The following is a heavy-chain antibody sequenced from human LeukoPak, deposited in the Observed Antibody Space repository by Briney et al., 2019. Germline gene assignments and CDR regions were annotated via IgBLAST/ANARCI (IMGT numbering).Heavy chain of an antibody. J-gene: IGHJ4*02. CDR2: IYPGDSDT. D-gene: IGHD6-13*01. CDR3: ARVVVRAAAGSYYFDY. V-gene: IGHV5-51*01. Sequence: GESLKISCKGSGYSFTSYWIGWVRQMPGKGLEWMGIIYPGDSDTRYSPSFQGQVTISADKSISTAYLQWSSLKASDTAMYYCARVVVRAAAGSYYFDYWGQGTQVTVSS. CDR1: GYSFTSYW.